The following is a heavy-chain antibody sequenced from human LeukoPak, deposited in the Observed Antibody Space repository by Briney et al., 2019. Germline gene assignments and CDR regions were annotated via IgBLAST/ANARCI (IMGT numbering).Heavy chain of an antibody. J-gene: IGHJ6*02. Sequence: ASVKVSCKASGYTFTSYAMHWVRQAPGQRLEWMGWINAGNGNTKYSQKFQGRVTITRDTSASTAYMELSSLRSEDTAVYYCARFRVSSGPPYYYYGMDVWGRGTTVTVSS. CDR1: GYTFTSYA. V-gene: IGHV1-3*01. CDR2: INAGNGNT. D-gene: IGHD3-22*01. CDR3: ARFRVSSGPPYYYYGMDV.